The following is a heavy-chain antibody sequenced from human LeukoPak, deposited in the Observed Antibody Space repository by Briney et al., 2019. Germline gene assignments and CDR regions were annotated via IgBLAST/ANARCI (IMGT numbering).Heavy chain of an antibody. CDR3: ARLVGRDSSWYIFDY. CDR1: GYTFTSYD. J-gene: IGHJ4*02. Sequence: ASVKVSCKASGYTFTSYDINWVRQATGQGLEWMGWMNPNSGNTGYAQKFQGRVTFSRNTSISTAYVELSSLRSEDTAVYYCARLVGRDSSWYIFDYWGQGTLVTVSS. D-gene: IGHD6-13*01. CDR2: MNPNSGNT. V-gene: IGHV1-8*03.